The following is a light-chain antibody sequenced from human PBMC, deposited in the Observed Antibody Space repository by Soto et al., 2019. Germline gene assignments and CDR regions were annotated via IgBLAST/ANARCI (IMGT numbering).Light chain of an antibody. CDR3: QHYGTSSWT. J-gene: IGKJ1*01. V-gene: IGKV3-20*01. CDR2: GAS. Sequence: ENVLTQSPGTLSLSPGQRAILSCRASHSVSSGSLAWYQQKPGQAPRVLIYGASSRATGIPDRFSGSGSGTDFTLTISRLEPEDCAVYYCQHYGTSSWTFGQGTTVEIQ. CDR1: HSVSSGS.